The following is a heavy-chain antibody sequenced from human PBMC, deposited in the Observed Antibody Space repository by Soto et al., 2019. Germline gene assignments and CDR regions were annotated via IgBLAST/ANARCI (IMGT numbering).Heavy chain of an antibody. CDR1: GYTFTSYA. V-gene: IGHV1-3*01. D-gene: IGHD3-10*01. CDR3: ARDLWFGELFRYYYYYMDV. CDR2: INAGNGNT. J-gene: IGHJ6*03. Sequence: GASVKVSCKASGYTFTSYAMHWVRQAPGQRLEWMGWINAGNGNTKYSQKFQGRVTITRDTSASTANMELSSLRSEDTAVYYCARDLWFGELFRYYYYYMDVWGKGTTVTVSS.